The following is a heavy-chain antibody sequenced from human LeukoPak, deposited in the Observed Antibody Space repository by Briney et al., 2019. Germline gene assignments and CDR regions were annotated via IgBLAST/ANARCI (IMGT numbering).Heavy chain of an antibody. V-gene: IGHV2-70*04. CDR1: GFSLSTTGMR. Sequence: SGPALVKPTQTLTLTCTFSGFSLSTTGMRVSWIRQPPGKALEWLARSDWYDDKVYSTSLKTRLTISKDTSKNQVVLTMTNMDPVDTATYYCARMTSYGSGFDPWGQGTLVTVSS. D-gene: IGHD3-10*01. J-gene: IGHJ5*02. CDR2: SDWYDDK. CDR3: ARMTSYGSGFDP.